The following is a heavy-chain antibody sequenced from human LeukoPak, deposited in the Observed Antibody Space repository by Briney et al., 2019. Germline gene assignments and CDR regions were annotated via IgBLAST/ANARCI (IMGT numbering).Heavy chain of an antibody. V-gene: IGHV4-30-2*03. CDR3: ARRGGTATQFDY. CDR1: GGSISSGGYS. CDR2: IYHSGST. J-gene: IGHJ4*02. D-gene: IGHD4-11*01. Sequence: PSQTLSLTCAVSGGSISSGGYSWSWIRQPPGKGLEWIGYIYHSGSTYYNPSLKSRVAISVDTSKNQFSLKLSSVTAADTAVYYCARRGGTATQFDYWGQGTLVTVSS.